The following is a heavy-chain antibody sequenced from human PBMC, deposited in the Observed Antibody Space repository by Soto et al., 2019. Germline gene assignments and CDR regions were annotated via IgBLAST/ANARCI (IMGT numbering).Heavy chain of an antibody. CDR2: INPNSGGT. J-gene: IGHJ4*02. Sequence: QVQLVQSGAEVKKPGASVKVSCKASGYTFTGYYMHWVRQAPGQGLEWMGWINPNSGGTNYAQKFQGRVTMTRDTSISTAYMELSRLRSDDTAVYYCAREFGYCSGGSCKREIDDWGQGTLVTVSS. CDR1: GYTFTGYY. D-gene: IGHD2-15*01. CDR3: AREFGYCSGGSCKREIDD. V-gene: IGHV1-2*02.